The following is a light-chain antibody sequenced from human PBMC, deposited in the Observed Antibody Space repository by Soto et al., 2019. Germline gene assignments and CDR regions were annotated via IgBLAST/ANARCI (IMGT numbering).Light chain of an antibody. CDR3: QQTNSFPFT. CDR1: QGISRW. V-gene: IGKV1-12*01. CDR2: TAS. Sequence: IQMTQSPSSVSPXVXDXITITCLASQGISRWLAWYQQKPGKAPKLLIYTASRLQSGVPSRFSGSGSGTDFTLTISSLQPEDFATYYCQQTNSFPFTFGPRTKVDIK. J-gene: IGKJ3*01.